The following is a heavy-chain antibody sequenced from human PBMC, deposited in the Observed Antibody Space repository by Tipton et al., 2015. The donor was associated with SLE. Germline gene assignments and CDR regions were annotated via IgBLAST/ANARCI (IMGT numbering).Heavy chain of an antibody. J-gene: IGHJ3*01. CDR1: GYNLAYYW. Sequence: QLVQSGAEVKKPGESLKISCQGSGYNLAYYWIGWVRQMPGRGLEWMGIIFPDDSDTRFAPSFQGKVTISVAKSINTAFLQWNTMGPSANAMYECARVRSGSFRAAFDDWGQGTMVTVSS. CDR3: ARVRSGSFRAAFDD. D-gene: IGHD3-10*01. V-gene: IGHV5-51*03. CDR2: IFPDDSDT.